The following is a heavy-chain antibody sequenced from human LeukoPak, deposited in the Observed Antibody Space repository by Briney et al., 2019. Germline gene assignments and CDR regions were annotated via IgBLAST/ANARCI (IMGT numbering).Heavy chain of an antibody. CDR2: INPNSGDT. J-gene: IGHJ4*02. D-gene: IGHD4-17*01. CDR1: GYTFTDYY. CDR3: ARGLYGDPFDY. Sequence: ASVKVSCKASGYTFTDYYMHWVRQAPGQGLEWMGWINPNSGDTNSAQKFQGRVTMTRDTSISTAYMELSSLRSEDTAVYYCARGLYGDPFDYWGQGTLVTVSS. V-gene: IGHV1-2*02.